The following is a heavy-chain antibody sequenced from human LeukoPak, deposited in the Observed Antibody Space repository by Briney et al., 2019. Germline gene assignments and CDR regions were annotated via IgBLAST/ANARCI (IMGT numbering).Heavy chain of an antibody. CDR3: AKDRFAWLVGGNWFDP. CDR2: ISGSSDST. V-gene: IGHV3-23*01. D-gene: IGHD6-19*01. CDR1: GFTFSSYA. Sequence: GGSLRLSCAASGFTFSSYAMSWVRQAQGKGLEWVSAISGSSDSTYYADSVKGRFTISRDNSKNTLYLQMNSLRAEDTAVYYCAKDRFAWLVGGNWFDPWGQGTLVTVSS. J-gene: IGHJ5*02.